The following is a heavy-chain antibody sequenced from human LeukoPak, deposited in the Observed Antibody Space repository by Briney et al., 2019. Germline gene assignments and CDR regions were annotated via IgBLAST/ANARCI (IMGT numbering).Heavy chain of an antibody. V-gene: IGHV3-74*01. CDR1: GFTFSSYW. D-gene: IGHD6-6*01. CDR3: ARGLISSSSSGDY. CDR2: INGEGSST. J-gene: IGHJ4*02. Sequence: GGSLRLSCAASGFTFSSYWMHWVRQVPGKGLVWVSRINGEGSSTSYADSVKGRFTISRDNAKNTLYLQMNSLRAEDTAVYYCARGLISSSSSGDYWGQGSLVTVSS.